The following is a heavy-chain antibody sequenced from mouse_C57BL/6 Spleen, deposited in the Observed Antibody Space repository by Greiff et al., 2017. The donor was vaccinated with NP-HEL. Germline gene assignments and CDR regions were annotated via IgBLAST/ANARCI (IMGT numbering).Heavy chain of an antibody. Sequence: VQLQQSGTVLARPGASVKMSCKTSGYTFTSYWMHWVKQRPGQGLEWIGAIYPGNSDTSYNQKFKGKAKLTAVTSASTAYMELSSLTNEDSAVYYCTLYYYGSSPWFAYWGQGTLVTVSA. CDR2: IYPGNSDT. CDR3: TLYYYGSSPWFAY. CDR1: GYTFTSYW. V-gene: IGHV1-5*01. D-gene: IGHD1-1*01. J-gene: IGHJ3*01.